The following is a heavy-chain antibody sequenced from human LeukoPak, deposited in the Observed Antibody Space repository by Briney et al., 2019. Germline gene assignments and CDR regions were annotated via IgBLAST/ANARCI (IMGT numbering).Heavy chain of an antibody. Sequence: GASVKVSCKASGYTFTGYYMHWVRQAPGQGLEWMGWINPNSGSTNYAQKFQGRVTMTRDTSISTAYMELSRLRSDDTAVYYCARDPRSGYSGSYQPLYYYYYMDVWGKGTTVTISS. CDR1: GYTFTGYY. CDR3: ARDPRSGYSGSYQPLYYYYYMDV. V-gene: IGHV1-2*02. D-gene: IGHD1-26*01. J-gene: IGHJ6*03. CDR2: INPNSGST.